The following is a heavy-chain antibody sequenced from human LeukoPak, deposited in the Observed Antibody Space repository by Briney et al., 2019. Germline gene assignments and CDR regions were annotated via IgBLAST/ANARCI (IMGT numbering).Heavy chain of an antibody. CDR3: ARGSNGYYFFGEY. J-gene: IGHJ4*02. D-gene: IGHD3-3*01. CDR2: IHHSGTT. Sequence: SETLSLTCTVSGYSIGSGYFWGWIRQSPGKGLEWIGTIHHSGTTYYNPSLKSRVTISVDTSKNQFSLKVISVAAADTARYYCARGSNGYYFFGEYWGPGTLVTVSS. V-gene: IGHV4-38-2*02. CDR1: GYSIGSGYF.